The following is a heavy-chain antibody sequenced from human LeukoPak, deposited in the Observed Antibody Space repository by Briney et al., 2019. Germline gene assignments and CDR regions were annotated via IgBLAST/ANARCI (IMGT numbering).Heavy chain of an antibody. CDR2: IYYSGST. Sequence: SETLSLTCTVSGGSISSSSYYWGWIRQPPGKGLEWIGSIYYSGSTYYNPSLKSRVTISVDTSKNQFSLKLSSVTAADTAVYYCARDSDTAMVTGSAFDIWGQGTMVTVSS. J-gene: IGHJ3*02. D-gene: IGHD5-18*01. V-gene: IGHV4-39*07. CDR1: GGSISSSSYY. CDR3: ARDSDTAMVTGSAFDI.